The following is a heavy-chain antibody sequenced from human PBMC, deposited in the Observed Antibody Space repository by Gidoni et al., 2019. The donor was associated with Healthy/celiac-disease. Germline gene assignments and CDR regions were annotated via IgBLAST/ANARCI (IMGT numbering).Heavy chain of an antibody. CDR1: GCSISSSSYY. CDR2: IYYSGGT. J-gene: IGHJ4*02. D-gene: IGHD5-18*01. V-gene: IGHV4-39*01. Sequence: QLQLQESGPGLVKPSETLSLTCTVTGCSISSSSYYWGWIRQPPGKVLEWIGSIYYSGGTYYNPSLKSRVTISVDTSKNQFSLKLSSVTAADTAVYYCARRSGYSYGPFDYWGQGTLVTVSS. CDR3: ARRSGYSYGPFDY.